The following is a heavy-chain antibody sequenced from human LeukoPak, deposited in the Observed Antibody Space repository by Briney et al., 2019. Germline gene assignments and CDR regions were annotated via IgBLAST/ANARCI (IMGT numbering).Heavy chain of an antibody. V-gene: IGHV4-34*01. CDR2: INHSGST. Sequence: SETLSLTCAVCGGSFSGYYWSWIRQPPGKGLEWIGEINHSGSTNYNPSLKSRVTISVDTSKNQFSLKLSSVTAADTAVYYCARGITMVRGRRNGMDVWGQGTTVTVSS. D-gene: IGHD3-10*01. CDR3: ARGITMVRGRRNGMDV. J-gene: IGHJ6*02. CDR1: GGSFSGYY.